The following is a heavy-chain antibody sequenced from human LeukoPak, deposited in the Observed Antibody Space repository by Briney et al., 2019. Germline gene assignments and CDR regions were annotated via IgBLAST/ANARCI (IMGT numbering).Heavy chain of an antibody. V-gene: IGHV3-21*01. CDR3: ARGIRYCTNGVCHGSDY. CDR1: GFTFSTYS. J-gene: IGHJ4*02. Sequence: PGGSLRLSCAASGFTFSTYSMNWVRQAPGKGLEWVSSISSSSSYIYYADSVKGRFTISRDNAKNSLYLQMNSLRAEDTAVFYCARGIRYCTNGVCHGSDYWGQGTLVTVSS. D-gene: IGHD2-8*01. CDR2: ISSSSSYI.